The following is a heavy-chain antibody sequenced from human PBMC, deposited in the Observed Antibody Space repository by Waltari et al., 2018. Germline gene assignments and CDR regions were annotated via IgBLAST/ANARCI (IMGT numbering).Heavy chain of an antibody. CDR1: GYSISSGYY. J-gene: IGHJ5*02. D-gene: IGHD6-25*01. CDR3: ARHRVAAVTYNWFDP. CDR2: IYHSGST. V-gene: IGHV4-38-2*01. Sequence: QVQLQESGPGLVKPSETLSLTCAVSGYSISSGYYWGWIRQPPGKGLEWIGSIYHSGSTYYNPSLKSRVTISVDTSKNQFSLKLSSVTAADTAVYYCARHRVAAVTYNWFDPWGQGTLVTVSS.